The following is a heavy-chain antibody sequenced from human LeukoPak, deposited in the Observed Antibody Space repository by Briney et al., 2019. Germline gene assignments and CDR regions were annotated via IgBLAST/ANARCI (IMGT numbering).Heavy chain of an antibody. D-gene: IGHD5-18*01. J-gene: IGHJ4*02. CDR2: ISGSGGST. Sequence: GGSLRLSCAASGFTFSSYAVSWVRQAPGKGLEWVSTISGSGGSTYSAVSVKGRFTISRDNSKNTLYLQMNSLRAEDTAVYYCAKGIHFGYSYGYSFDYWGQGTLVTVSS. V-gene: IGHV3-23*01. CDR1: GFTFSSYA. CDR3: AKGIHFGYSYGYSFDY.